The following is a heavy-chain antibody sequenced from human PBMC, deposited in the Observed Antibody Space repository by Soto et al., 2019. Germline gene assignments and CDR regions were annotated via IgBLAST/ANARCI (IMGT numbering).Heavy chain of an antibody. CDR2: IWYDGSNK. V-gene: IGHV3-33*01. CDR1: GFTFSSYG. D-gene: IGHD2-2*01. Sequence: PVGSLRLSCAASGFTFSSYGMHWVRQAPGKGLEWVAVIWYDGSNKYYADSVKGRFTISRDNSKNTLYLQMNSLRAEDTAVYYCARDLLPESYQLPEVPADYWGQGTLVTVSS. J-gene: IGHJ4*02. CDR3: ARDLLPESYQLPEVPADY.